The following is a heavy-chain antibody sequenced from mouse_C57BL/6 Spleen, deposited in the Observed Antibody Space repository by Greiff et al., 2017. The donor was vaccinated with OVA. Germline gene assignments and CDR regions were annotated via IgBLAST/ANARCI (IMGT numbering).Heavy chain of an antibody. D-gene: IGHD2-2*01. Sequence: VQLQQSGAELVRPGASVKLSCKASGYTFTDYYINWVKQRPGQGLEWIARIYPGSGNTYYNEKFKGKATLTAEKSSSTAYMQLSSLTSEDSAVYFCARFGYDEAYWGQGTLVTVSA. CDR1: GYTFTDYY. J-gene: IGHJ3*01. V-gene: IGHV1-76*01. CDR2: IYPGSGNT. CDR3: ARFGYDEAY.